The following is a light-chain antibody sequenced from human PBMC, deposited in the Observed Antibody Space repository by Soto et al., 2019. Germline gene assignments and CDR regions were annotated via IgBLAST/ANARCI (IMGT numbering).Light chain of an antibody. CDR1: SSDVGGYNY. CDR2: EVS. V-gene: IGLV2-8*01. J-gene: IGLJ1*01. Sequence: QSALTQPPSASGSPGQSVTISCTGTSSDVGGYNYVSWYQQHPGKAPKLMIYEVSKRPSGVADRFSGSKSGNTASLTVSGLQAEDEADYYCSSYAGRNNVCVFGPGTKLTVL. CDR3: SSYAGRNNVCV.